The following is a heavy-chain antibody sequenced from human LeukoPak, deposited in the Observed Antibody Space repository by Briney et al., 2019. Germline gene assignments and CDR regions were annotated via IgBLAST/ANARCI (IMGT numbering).Heavy chain of an antibody. Sequence: GASVKVSCRASGYTFTSNGISWVRQAPGQGLEWMAWISPYNGDTTYAQELQGRVTVTTDASTSTAYMELRSLRSDDTAMYFCARLRGGIYSSRDAFDIWGQGTMVTASS. CDR1: GYTFTSNG. CDR3: ARLRGGIYSSRDAFDI. V-gene: IGHV1-18*01. D-gene: IGHD6-19*01. CDR2: ISPYNGDT. J-gene: IGHJ3*02.